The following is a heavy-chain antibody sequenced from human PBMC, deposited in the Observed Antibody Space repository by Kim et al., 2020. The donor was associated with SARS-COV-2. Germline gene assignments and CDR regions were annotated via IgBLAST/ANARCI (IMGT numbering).Heavy chain of an antibody. J-gene: IGHJ4*02. CDR1: GGSFSGYY. V-gene: IGHV4-34*01. D-gene: IGHD3-10*01. CDR2: INHSGST. Sequence: SETLSLTCAVYGGSFSGYYWSWIRQPPGKGLEWIGEINHSGSTNYNPSLKSRVTISVDTSKNQFSLKLSSVTAADTAVYYCARGRGGWFGEFHFDYWGQGTLVTVSS. CDR3: ARGRGGWFGEFHFDY.